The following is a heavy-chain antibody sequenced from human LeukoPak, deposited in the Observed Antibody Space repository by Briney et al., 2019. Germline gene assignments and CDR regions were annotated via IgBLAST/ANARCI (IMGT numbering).Heavy chain of an antibody. CDR1: GFTFSSYW. J-gene: IGHJ6*02. CDR3: ARGGFWSGYYNYYGMDV. CDR2: TDSDGGST. D-gene: IGHD3-3*01. V-gene: IGHV3-74*01. Sequence: PGGSLRLSCAASGFTFSSYWMHWVRQAPGKGLVWVPRTDSDGGSTSYADSVKGRFTISRDNAKNSLYLQMNSLRAEDTAVYFCARGGFWSGYYNYYGMDVWGQGTTVTVSS.